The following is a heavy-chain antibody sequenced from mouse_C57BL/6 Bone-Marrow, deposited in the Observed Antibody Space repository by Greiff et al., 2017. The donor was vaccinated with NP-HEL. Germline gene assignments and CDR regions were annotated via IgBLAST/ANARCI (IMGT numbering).Heavy chain of an antibody. D-gene: IGHD2-3*01. CDR2: LDPSDSYT. CDR3: ASHYDGYCDY. CDR1: GYTFTSYW. V-gene: IGHV1-69*01. Sequence: QVQLQQPGAELVMPGASVKLSCKASGYTFTSYWMHWVKQRPGQGLEWIGELDPSDSYTNYNQKFKGKSTLTVDKSSSTAYMQLSSLTSEDSAVYYCASHYDGYCDYWGQGTTLTVSS. J-gene: IGHJ2*01.